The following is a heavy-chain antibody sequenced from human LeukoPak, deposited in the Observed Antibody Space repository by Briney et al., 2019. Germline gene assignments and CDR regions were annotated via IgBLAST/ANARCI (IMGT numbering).Heavy chain of an antibody. D-gene: IGHD3-10*01. J-gene: IGHJ4*02. CDR2: IGITGAT. Sequence: GGSLRLSCAASGFTFSNYDMHWVRQATGQGLEWVSGIGITGATYYPGSVKGRFTISRENAKNSLYLQLNSLGAGVTAVYYCARVSGVAIDYWGQGTLVTVSS. CDR1: GFTFSNYD. V-gene: IGHV3-13*04. CDR3: ARVSGVAIDY.